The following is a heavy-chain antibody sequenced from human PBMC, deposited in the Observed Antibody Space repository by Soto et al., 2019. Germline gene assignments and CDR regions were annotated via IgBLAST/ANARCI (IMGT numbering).Heavy chain of an antibody. Sequence: QVQLQESGPGLVKPSETLYLTCTVSGGSISSYYWSWIRQPAGKGLEWIGRVYTSGSTNYNPSLRSRVTMSVDTSKNQFSLKLNSVTAADTVVYYCARDRPIVATSGYGMDVWGQGTAVTVSS. J-gene: IGHJ6*02. CDR1: GGSISSYY. CDR2: VYTSGST. D-gene: IGHD5-12*01. V-gene: IGHV4-4*07. CDR3: ARDRPIVATSGYGMDV.